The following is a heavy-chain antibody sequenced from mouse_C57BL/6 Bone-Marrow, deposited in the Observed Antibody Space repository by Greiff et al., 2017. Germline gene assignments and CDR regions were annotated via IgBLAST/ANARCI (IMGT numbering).Heavy chain of an antibody. CDR2: ICWHDDK. V-gene: IGHV8-8*01. CDR3: ARIDYYGTSSDY. CDR1: GFSLSTYGMG. J-gene: IGHJ2*01. Sequence: QVTLKESGPGILQPSQTLSLTCSFSGFSLSTYGMGVGWLRQPSGTGLEWLANICWHDDKSYNPALKSRLTISKDTSKNQVYLKIANVDNADTATYYCARIDYYGTSSDYWGQGTTLSVSS. D-gene: IGHD1-1*01.